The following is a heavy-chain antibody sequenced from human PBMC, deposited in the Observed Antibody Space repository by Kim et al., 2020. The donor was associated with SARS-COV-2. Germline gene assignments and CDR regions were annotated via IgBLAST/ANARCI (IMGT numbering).Heavy chain of an antibody. CDR3: MKGGWGWIWDH. D-gene: IGHD2-21*01. J-gene: IGHJ4*02. Sequence: GGSLRLSCTKSGFTFTGHAMSWVRQAPGKGLEWVSSIDGSDGTTYYVDSVRGRFTISRDDSKNTLYLQMSALRGDDTAVYYCMKGGWGWIWDHWGQGTLVTVSS. CDR2: IDGSDGTT. CDR1: GFTFTGHA. V-gene: IGHV3-23*01.